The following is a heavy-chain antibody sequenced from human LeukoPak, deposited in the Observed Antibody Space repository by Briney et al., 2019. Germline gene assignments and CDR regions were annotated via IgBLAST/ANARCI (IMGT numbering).Heavy chain of an antibody. D-gene: IGHD6-19*01. J-gene: IGHJ6*02. CDR1: GFTFSSYA. CDR3: AKTSSGWPIYYYYGMDV. Sequence: GGSVRLSCAASGFTFSSYAMSWVRQAPGKGLEWVSVISGSGRSTYYADSVKGRFTISRDNSKNTLYLQMNSLRAEDTAVYYCAKTSSGWPIYYYYGMDVWGQGTTVTVSS. V-gene: IGHV3-23*01. CDR2: ISGSGRST.